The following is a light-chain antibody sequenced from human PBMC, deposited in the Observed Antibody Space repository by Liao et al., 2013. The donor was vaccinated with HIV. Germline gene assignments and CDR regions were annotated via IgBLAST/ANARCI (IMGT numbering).Light chain of an antibody. CDR2: QNR. CDR1: KLGSKY. Sequence: SYEVTQPPSVSVSPGQTATITCSGDKLGSKYVCWYQQKSGQSPVLVLYQNRKRPSEIPERFSGSNSGNTATLIITGAETVDEADYYCLAWDRTSAFFGGGTKLTVL. CDR3: LAWDRTSAF. J-gene: IGLJ2*01. V-gene: IGLV3-1*01.